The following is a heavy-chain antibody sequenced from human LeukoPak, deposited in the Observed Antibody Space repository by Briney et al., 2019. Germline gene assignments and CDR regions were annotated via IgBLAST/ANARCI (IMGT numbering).Heavy chain of an antibody. CDR3: ARAVGYCSSTSCYGGAWFDP. J-gene: IGHJ5*02. Sequence: SETLSLTCAVYGGSFSGYYWSWIRQPPGKGLEWIGEINHSGSTNYNPSLKSRVTISVDKSKNQFSLKLSSVTAADTAVYYCARAVGYCSSTSCYGGAWFDPWGQGTLVTVSS. D-gene: IGHD2-2*01. CDR2: INHSGST. V-gene: IGHV4-34*01. CDR1: GGSFSGYY.